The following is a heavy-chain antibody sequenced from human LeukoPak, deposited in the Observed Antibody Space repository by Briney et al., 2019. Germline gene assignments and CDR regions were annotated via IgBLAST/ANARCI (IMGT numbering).Heavy chain of an antibody. V-gene: IGHV1-46*01. J-gene: IGHJ4*02. CDR1: GYTFTSYY. Sequence: ASVKVSCKASGYTFTSYYMHWVRQAPGQGLEWMGIINLSGGSTSYAQKFQGRVTMTRDTSTSTVFMELSSLRSEDTAVYYCAAGYSARIDRGGYIVVVPAVIDYWGQGTLVTVSS. CDR3: AAGYSARIDRGGYIVVVPAVIDY. CDR2: INLSGGST. D-gene: IGHD2-2*01.